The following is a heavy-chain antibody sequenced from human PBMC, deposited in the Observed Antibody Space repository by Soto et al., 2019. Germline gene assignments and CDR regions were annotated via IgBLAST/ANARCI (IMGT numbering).Heavy chain of an antibody. J-gene: IGHJ6*02. Sequence: PSETLSLTCTVSGGSISSYYWSWIRQPPGKGLEWIGYIYYSGSTNYNPSLKGRVAISVDTSKRQFSLELSSVTAADTAVYYCARGPTVDYYYYGMDVWGQGTTVTVSS. CDR1: GGSISSYY. CDR3: ARGPTVDYYYYGMDV. V-gene: IGHV4-59*01. D-gene: IGHD4-4*01. CDR2: IYYSGST.